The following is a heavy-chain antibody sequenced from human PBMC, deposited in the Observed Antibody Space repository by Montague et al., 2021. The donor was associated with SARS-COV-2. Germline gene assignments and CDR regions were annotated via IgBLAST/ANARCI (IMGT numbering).Heavy chain of an antibody. D-gene: IGHD5-18*01. Sequence: SLSLSLSASGFTFGGDATTWVRQAPGKGLEWLGFIRDTSYGGAAEYAASVRGRFTFSRDNSKSIAYLQMDSLKTEDTAVYYCGRLLVNTAAVIHYYYGVDVWGRGTTVIVSS. J-gene: IGHJ6*02. CDR2: IRDTSYGGAA. CDR1: GFTFGGDA. CDR3: GRLLVNTAAVIHYYYGVDV. V-gene: IGHV3-49*04.